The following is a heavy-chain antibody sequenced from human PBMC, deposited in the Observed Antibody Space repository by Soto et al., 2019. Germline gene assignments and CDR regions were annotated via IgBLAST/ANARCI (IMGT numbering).Heavy chain of an antibody. V-gene: IGHV4-59*01. Sequence: SETLSLTCTVSGGSISSYYWSWIRQPPGKGLEWIGYIYYSGSTNYNPSLKSRVTISVDTSKNQFSLKLSSVTAADTAVYYCARDRGKSSWYYFDYWGQGTLVTVSS. CDR3: ARDRGKSSWYYFDY. CDR2: IYYSGST. CDR1: GGSISSYY. D-gene: IGHD6-13*01. J-gene: IGHJ4*02.